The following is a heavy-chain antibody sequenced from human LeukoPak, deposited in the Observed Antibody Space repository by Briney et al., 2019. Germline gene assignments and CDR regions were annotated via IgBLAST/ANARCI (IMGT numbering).Heavy chain of an antibody. J-gene: IGHJ6*04. Sequence: ASVTVSCKASGYTFDIYNVYWVRQATGKGLEWMGWMNPRTGFAGYAQKFQDRVNMTRNTFITTAYMELTSLRSEDTAVDFCARGGIRDSNNVNYLYMDVWGKGTTVIVSS. CDR2: MNPRTGFA. D-gene: IGHD4-11*01. CDR1: GYTFDIYN. CDR3: ARGGIRDSNNVNYLYMDV. V-gene: IGHV1-8*01.